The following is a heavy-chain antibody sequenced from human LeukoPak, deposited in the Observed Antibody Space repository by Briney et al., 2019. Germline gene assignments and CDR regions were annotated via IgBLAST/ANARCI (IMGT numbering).Heavy chain of an antibody. CDR3: ARGGWEPLDY. CDR1: GFTFSSYW. J-gene: IGHJ4*02. CDR2: IKQDGSEK. V-gene: IGHV3-7*01. D-gene: IGHD1-26*01. Sequence: GGSLRLSCAASGFTFSSYWMTWVRQAPGKGLEWVANIKQDGSEKYYVDSVKGRFTISKDNAKNSLYLQMNSLRAEDTAVYHCARGGWEPLDYWGQGILVTVSS.